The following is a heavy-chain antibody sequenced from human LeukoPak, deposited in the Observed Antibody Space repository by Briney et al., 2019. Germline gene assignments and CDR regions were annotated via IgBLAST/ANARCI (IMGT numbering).Heavy chain of an antibody. CDR3: AKDYGYSSSFYYFYYYMDV. CDR2: IRYDGSNK. CDR1: GFTFSSYW. J-gene: IGHJ6*03. D-gene: IGHD6-13*01. V-gene: IGHV3-30*02. Sequence: GGSLRFSCAASGFTFSSYWMSWVRQAPGKGLEWVAFIRYDGSNKYYADSVKGRFTISRDNSKNTLYLQMNSLRAEDTAVYYCAKDYGYSSSFYYFYYYMDVWGKGTTVTISS.